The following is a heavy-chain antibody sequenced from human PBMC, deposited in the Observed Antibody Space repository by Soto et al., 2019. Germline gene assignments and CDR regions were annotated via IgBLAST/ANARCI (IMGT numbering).Heavy chain of an antibody. CDR1: GFTFSSYS. V-gene: IGHV3-21*01. CDR3: ARDLTYSSGWSGYLGY. D-gene: IGHD6-19*01. J-gene: IGHJ4*02. Sequence: VQLVESGGGLVKPGGSLRLSCAASGFTFSSYSMNWVRQAPGKGLEWVSSISSSSSYIYYADSVKGRFTISRDNAKNSLYLQMNSLRAEDTAVYYCARDLTYSSGWSGYLGYWGQGTLVTVSS. CDR2: ISSSSSYI.